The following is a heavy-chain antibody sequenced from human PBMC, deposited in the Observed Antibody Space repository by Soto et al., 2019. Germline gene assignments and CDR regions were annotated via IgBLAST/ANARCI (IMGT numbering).Heavy chain of an antibody. D-gene: IGHD3-9*01. CDR2: IIPIFGTA. J-gene: IGHJ6*02. CDR1: GGTFSSYA. Sequence: QVQLVQSGAEVKKPGSSVKVSCKASGGTFSSYAISWVRQAPGQGLEWMGGIIPIFGTANYAQKFQGRVTIPADESTSTAYMELSSLRSEDTAVYYCARGSSNYDILTGYIPPHSYYYGMDVWGQGTTVTVSS. V-gene: IGHV1-69*01. CDR3: ARGSSNYDILTGYIPPHSYYYGMDV.